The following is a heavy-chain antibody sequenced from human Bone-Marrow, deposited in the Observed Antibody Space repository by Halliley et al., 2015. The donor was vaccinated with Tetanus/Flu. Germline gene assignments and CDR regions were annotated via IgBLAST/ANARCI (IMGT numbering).Heavy chain of an antibody. CDR2: ISDDGSNK. Sequence: SLRLSCAASGFTFRDYGMHWVRQAPGKGLEWVAIISDDGSNKYYADSVKGRFIISRDNSKNTLYLQMNSLRAEDTAVYYCANREGSYNESGGYFSDGFDIWGQGAMVTVSS. J-gene: IGHJ3*02. V-gene: IGHV3-30*18. D-gene: IGHD3-22*01. CDR1: GFTFRDYG. CDR3: ANREGSYNESGGYFSDGFDI.